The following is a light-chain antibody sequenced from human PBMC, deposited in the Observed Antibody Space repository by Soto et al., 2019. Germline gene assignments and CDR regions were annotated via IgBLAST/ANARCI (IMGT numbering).Light chain of an antibody. J-gene: IGKJ2*01. V-gene: IGKV1-5*01. Sequence: DIQVTQSPSTLSASVGDRVTITCRASQSIRSWLAWYQQKPGKAPKLLIYDASSLESGVPSRFSGSGSGTEFTLTISSLQPDDFATYYCQRYNTYPYTFGQGTKVDIK. CDR1: QSIRSW. CDR3: QRYNTYPYT. CDR2: DAS.